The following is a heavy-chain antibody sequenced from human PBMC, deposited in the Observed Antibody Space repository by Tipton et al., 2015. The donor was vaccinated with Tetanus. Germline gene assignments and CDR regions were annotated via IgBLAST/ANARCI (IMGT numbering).Heavy chain of an antibody. CDR2: IYPDDSGT. CDR1: GYSFNIYW. Sequence: QLVQSGAEVKKPGESLKISCSGSGYSFNIYWLAWVRQMPGKGLEWMGIIYPDDSGTRYSPSFQGQVTISADKSTTTAYLQWSSLKASDTAMYYCTRRLGPFTGDQIWHFDLWGRGTQVTVSS. D-gene: IGHD7-27*01. V-gene: IGHV5-51*01. J-gene: IGHJ2*01. CDR3: TRRLGPFTGDQIWHFDL.